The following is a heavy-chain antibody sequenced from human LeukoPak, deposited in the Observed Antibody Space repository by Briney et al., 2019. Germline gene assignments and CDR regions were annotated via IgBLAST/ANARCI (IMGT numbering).Heavy chain of an antibody. Sequence: GGSLRLSCAASGLTFSSYAMHWVRQAPGKGLEWVAVISYDGSNKYYADSVKGRFTISGDKSKNTLYLQMNSLRPEDTAFYYCARGPGPIAGAKNPFDIWGQGTMVTVSS. CDR3: ARGPGPIAGAKNPFDI. J-gene: IGHJ3*02. CDR2: ISYDGSNK. V-gene: IGHV3-30*01. CDR1: GLTFSSYA. D-gene: IGHD1-26*01.